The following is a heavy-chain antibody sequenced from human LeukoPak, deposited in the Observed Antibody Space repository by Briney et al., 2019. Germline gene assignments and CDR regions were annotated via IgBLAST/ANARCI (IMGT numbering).Heavy chain of an antibody. J-gene: IGHJ4*02. D-gene: IGHD2-8*02. V-gene: IGHV3-11*06. CDR2: ISSTSAYT. CDR1: GFPFTSGFTFSDYY. CDR3: ARGGTGAFDY. Sequence: PGGSLRLPCAASGFPFTSGFTFSDYYMSWIRQAPGKGLGWVSYISSTSAYTSYADSVRGRFTISRDNANNSLFLQMNGLRAEDTAIYYCARGGTGAFDYWGQGTLVTVSS.